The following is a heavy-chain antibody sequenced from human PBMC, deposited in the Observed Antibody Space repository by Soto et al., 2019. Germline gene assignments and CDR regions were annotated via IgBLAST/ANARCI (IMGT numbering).Heavy chain of an antibody. CDR1: GGSISSSSYY. CDR3: ARRVRDIVVVVGWFDP. J-gene: IGHJ5*02. V-gene: IGHV4-39*01. Sequence: QLQLQESGPGLVKPSETLSLTCTVSGGSISSSSYYWGWIRQPPGKGLEWIGSIYYSGSTYYNPSLKSRVTISVDTSKNQFSLKLSSVTAADTAVYYCARRVRDIVVVVGWFDPWGQGTLVTVSS. D-gene: IGHD2-15*01. CDR2: IYYSGST.